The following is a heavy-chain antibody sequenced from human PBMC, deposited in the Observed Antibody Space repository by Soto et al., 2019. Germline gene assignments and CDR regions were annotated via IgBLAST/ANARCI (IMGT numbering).Heavy chain of an antibody. V-gene: IGHV2-5*01. J-gene: IGHJ4*02. CDR2: MFWKDDK. CDR3: AHRYGSNYYHWYFDS. Sequence: QITLKESGPTLVKPTQTLTLTCNYSGFSLTTSGAGVGWIRQPPGKALEWLALMFWKDDKRYNRGLESRLTITKDTSKNQVILTLSNMEPVDTATYFCAHRYGSNYYHWYFDSWGQGTLVTVSS. D-gene: IGHD4-4*01. CDR1: GFSLTTSGAG.